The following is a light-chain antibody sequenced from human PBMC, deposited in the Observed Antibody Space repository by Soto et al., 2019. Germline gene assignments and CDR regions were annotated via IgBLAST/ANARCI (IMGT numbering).Light chain of an antibody. V-gene: IGLV2-11*01. CDR2: DVT. Sequence: QSALTQPRSVSGSPGQSVTISCTGTSSDIGAYDFVSWHQHHPGKAPKVIIYDVTKRPSGVPDRFSGSKSGNTASLTISGLQADDEADYHCCSYTGSYSLVFGGGTKVTVL. CDR1: SSDIGAYDF. CDR3: CSYTGSYSLV. J-gene: IGLJ2*01.